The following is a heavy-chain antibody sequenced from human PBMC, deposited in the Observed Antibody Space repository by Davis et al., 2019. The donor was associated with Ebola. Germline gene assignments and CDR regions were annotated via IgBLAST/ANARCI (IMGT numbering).Heavy chain of an antibody. D-gene: IGHD3-3*01. J-gene: IGHJ4*02. Sequence: GGSLRLSCAASGFIVSDKYMSWVRQAPGKGLEWVSVIYRDGRTYHADSVKGRFTISRDNSKNTVDLQMNSLRAEDTAVYYCAKGYDFWSGNYDYWGQGTLVTVSS. V-gene: IGHV3-53*01. CDR2: IYRDGRT. CDR3: AKGYDFWSGNYDY. CDR1: GFIVSDKY.